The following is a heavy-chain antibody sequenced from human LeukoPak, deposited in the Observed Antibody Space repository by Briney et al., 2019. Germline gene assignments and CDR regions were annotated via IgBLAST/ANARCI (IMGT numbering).Heavy chain of an antibody. J-gene: IGHJ6*03. CDR2: ISGTGGNT. CDR3: VKRVAIESYYYYYMDV. CDR1: GLTFSNYA. V-gene: IGHV3-23*01. D-gene: IGHD2-21*01. Sequence: GGSLRLSCAASGLTFSNYAMTWVRQAPGKGLEWVSAISGTGGNTHYADSVKGRFTVSRDNSKNTLYLQMNSLRAEDTAVYYCVKRVAIESYYYYYMDVWGKGATVTVSS.